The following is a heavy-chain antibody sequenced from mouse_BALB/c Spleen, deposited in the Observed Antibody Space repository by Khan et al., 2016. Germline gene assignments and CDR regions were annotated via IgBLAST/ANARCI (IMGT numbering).Heavy chain of an antibody. J-gene: IGHJ1*01. V-gene: IGHV9-3-1*01. D-gene: IGHD1-1*01. CDR2: INTYNGAP. CDR3: AIEEGTTVVPPGYFDV. Sequence: QIQLVQSGPELKKPGETVKISCKASGYTFTNYGMNWVKQAPGKGLKWMGWINTYNGAPTYADDFKGRFAISLETSTSTVYLQINKLKNADTAPYFCAIEEGTTVVPPGYFDVWGAGTTVTVS. CDR1: GYTFTNYG.